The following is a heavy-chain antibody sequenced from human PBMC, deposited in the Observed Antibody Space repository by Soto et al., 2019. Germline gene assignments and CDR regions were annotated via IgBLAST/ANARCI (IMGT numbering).Heavy chain of an antibody. J-gene: IGHJ4*02. D-gene: IGHD3-3*01. CDR1: GFTFTSSA. CDR3: AASIYDFWSGYSS. V-gene: IGHV1-58*02. Sequence: SVKVSCKASGFTFTSSAMQWVRQARGQRLEWIGWIVVGSGNTNYAQKFQERVTITRDMSTSTAYMELSSLRSEDTAVYYCAASIYDFWSGYSSWGQGTLVTAPQ. CDR2: IVVGSGNT.